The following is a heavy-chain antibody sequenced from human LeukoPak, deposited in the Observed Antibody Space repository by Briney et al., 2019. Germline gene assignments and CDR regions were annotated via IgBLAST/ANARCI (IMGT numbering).Heavy chain of an antibody. CDR3: ATMVPWERNAFDV. D-gene: IGHD3-10*01. V-gene: IGHV1-24*01. CDR1: GYTLTELS. J-gene: IGHJ3*01. CDR2: FDPEDGET. Sequence: ASVKVSCKVSGYTLTELSVHWVRQAPGKGLEWMGGFDPEDGETIYAQKFQGRVTMTEDTSTDTAYMELSSLRSEDTAVYYCATMVPWERNAFDVWGQGTMVTVSS.